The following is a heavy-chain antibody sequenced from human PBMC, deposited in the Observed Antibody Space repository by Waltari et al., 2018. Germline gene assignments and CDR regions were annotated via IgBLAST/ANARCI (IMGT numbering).Heavy chain of an antibody. CDR2: MNPNSGNT. D-gene: IGHD6-13*01. Sequence: VQLVQSGAEVKKPGASVKVSCKASGYTFTSYDINWVRQATGQGVEWMGWMNPNSGNTGYAQKFQDRVIMTTNTSISTAYMELSSLRSEDTAVYYCARGAAAGKGANWFDPWGQGTLVIVSS. CDR3: ARGAAAGKGANWFDP. CDR1: GYTFTSYD. V-gene: IGHV1-8*02. J-gene: IGHJ5*02.